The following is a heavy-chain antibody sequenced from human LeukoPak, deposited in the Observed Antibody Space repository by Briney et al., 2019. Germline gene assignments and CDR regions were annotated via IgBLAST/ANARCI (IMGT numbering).Heavy chain of an antibody. Sequence: SVKVSSKASGGTFSSYAISWVRQAPGQGLEWMGRIIPILGIANYAQKFQSRVTITADKSTSTAYMELSSLRSEDTAVYYCARDYYGSGSYYQKGDAFDIWGQGTMVTVSS. D-gene: IGHD3-10*01. V-gene: IGHV1-69*04. J-gene: IGHJ3*02. CDR3: ARDYYGSGSYYQKGDAFDI. CDR2: IIPILGIA. CDR1: GGTFSSYA.